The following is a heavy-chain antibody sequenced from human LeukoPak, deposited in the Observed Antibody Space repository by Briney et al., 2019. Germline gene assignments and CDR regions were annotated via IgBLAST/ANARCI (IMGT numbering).Heavy chain of an antibody. D-gene: IGHD2-21*02. J-gene: IGHJ3*02. Sequence: ESGPTLVKPTQTLTLTCTFSGFSLSTSGVGVGWIRQPPGKALEWLALIYWDDDKRYSPSLKSRLTITKDTSKNQVVLTMTNMDPVDTATYYCAHRGPKNTGDHEGPHAFDIWGQGTLVTVSS. CDR2: IYWDDDK. V-gene: IGHV2-5*02. CDR1: GFSLSTSGVG. CDR3: AHRGPKNTGDHEGPHAFDI.